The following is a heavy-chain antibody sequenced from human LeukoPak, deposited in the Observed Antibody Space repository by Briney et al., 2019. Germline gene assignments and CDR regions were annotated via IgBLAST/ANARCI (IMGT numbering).Heavy chain of an antibody. V-gene: IGHV3-30*02. J-gene: IGHJ4*02. CDR2: MPYDGSDK. CDR1: GFTFSNYG. D-gene: IGHD3-22*01. CDR3: AKGSDYYDTSGCDY. Sequence: GGSLRLSYAASGFTFSNYGMHWVRQAPGKGLEWVAFMPYDGSDKYFADSVKGRFTISRDNSKNTLYLQMNSLRPEDTAVYYCAKGSDYYDTSGCDYWGQGTLVTVSS.